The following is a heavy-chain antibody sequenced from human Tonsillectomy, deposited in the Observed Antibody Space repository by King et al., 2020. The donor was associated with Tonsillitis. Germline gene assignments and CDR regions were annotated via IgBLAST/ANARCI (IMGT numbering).Heavy chain of an antibody. D-gene: IGHD5-24*01. Sequence: VQLVESGGGVVQPGRSLRLSCAASGFTFSSYGMHWVRQAPGKGLEGVAVIWYYGSNKYYADSVKGRFTISRDNSKNTLYLQMNSLRAEDTAVYYCARDRGEMATLDYWGQGTLVTVSS. V-gene: IGHV3-33*01. CDR3: ARDRGEMATLDY. J-gene: IGHJ4*02. CDR1: GFTFSSYG. CDR2: IWYYGSNK.